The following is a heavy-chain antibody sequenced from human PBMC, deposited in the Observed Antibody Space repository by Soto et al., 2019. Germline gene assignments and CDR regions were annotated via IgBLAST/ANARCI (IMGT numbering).Heavy chain of an antibody. D-gene: IGHD3-10*01. CDR2: IYHSGST. J-gene: IGHJ4*02. CDR3: ARDVGGSGSYYLPAGDY. CDR1: GGSISSSNW. V-gene: IGHV4-4*02. Sequence: QVQLQESGPGLVKPSGTLSLTCAVSGGSISSSNWWSWVRQPPGKGLEWIGEIYHSGSTNYNPSLKSRVTIAVDQSKNQFSLKLSSVTPADTAGNYCARDVGGSGSYYLPAGDYWGQGTLVTVSS.